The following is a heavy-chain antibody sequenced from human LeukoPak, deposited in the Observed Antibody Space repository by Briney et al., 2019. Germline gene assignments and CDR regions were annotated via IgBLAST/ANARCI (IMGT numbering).Heavy chain of an antibody. D-gene: IGHD1-7*01. CDR2: IYPKNGAT. Sequence: ASVKVSCKASPYKFSDYFIHWVRQAPGQGLEWMGWIYPKNGATNYAQGFQGRVTMTSDTSITTAYMELRSLTSDDTAVYYCTRENWYYDSWGQGTLVTVSS. J-gene: IGHJ5*01. V-gene: IGHV1-2*02. CDR3: TRENWYYDS. CDR1: PYKFSDYF.